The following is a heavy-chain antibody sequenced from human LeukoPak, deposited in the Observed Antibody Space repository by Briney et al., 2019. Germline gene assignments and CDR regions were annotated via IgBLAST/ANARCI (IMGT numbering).Heavy chain of an antibody. Sequence: ASVKVSCKASGYTFTSYGISWVRQAPGQGLEWMAWISAYNGNTNYAQKLQGRVTMTTDTSTSTAYMELRSLRSDDTAVYYCARDRAQGYYGSGSYYHYYYMDVWGKGTTVTVSS. D-gene: IGHD3-10*01. CDR3: ARDRAQGYYGSGSYYHYYYMDV. CDR1: GYTFTSYG. CDR2: ISAYNGNT. V-gene: IGHV1-18*01. J-gene: IGHJ6*03.